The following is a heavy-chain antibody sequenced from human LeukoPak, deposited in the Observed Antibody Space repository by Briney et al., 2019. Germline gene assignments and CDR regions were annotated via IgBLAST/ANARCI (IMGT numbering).Heavy chain of an antibody. CDR3: ARDKITIFGVAIDY. D-gene: IGHD3-3*01. CDR2: ISSSSSYI. V-gene: IGHV3-21*01. CDR1: GFTFSSYS. J-gene: IGHJ4*02. Sequence: GGSLRLSCAASGFTFSSYSMNWVRQAPGEGLEWVSSISSSSSYIYYADSVKGRFTISRDNAKNSLYLQMNSLRAEDTAVYYCARDKITIFGVAIDYWGQGTLVTVSS.